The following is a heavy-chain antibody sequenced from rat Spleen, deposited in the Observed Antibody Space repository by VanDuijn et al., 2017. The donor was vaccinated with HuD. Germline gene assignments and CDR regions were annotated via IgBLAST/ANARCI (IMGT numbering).Heavy chain of an antibody. D-gene: IGHD1-5*01. CDR2: ISSSGGST. Sequence: EAHLAETGGGLVQPGRSMKLSCAASGFTFSNYYMAWVRQSPTKGLEWVAYISSSGGSTYYRDSVKGRFTISRDDAKSTLYLQMDSLRSEDTATYYCTTKYGYTSPFDYWGQGVMVTVSS. J-gene: IGHJ2*01. V-gene: IGHV5-27*01. CDR3: TTKYGYTSPFDY. CDR1: GFTFSNYY.